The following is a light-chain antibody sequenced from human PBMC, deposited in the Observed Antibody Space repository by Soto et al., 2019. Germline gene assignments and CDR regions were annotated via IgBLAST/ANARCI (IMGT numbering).Light chain of an antibody. V-gene: IGKV3-15*01. CDR1: QSVATN. Sequence: EIVLTQSPGTLSLPPGERAIFSCRASQSVATNLAWYQQKPGQPPRLLIYGXXXRXTGIQARFSGSASGPDSPLPISSLEPEDFAVYYCQQYANRPPLTFGGGTKVDIK. CDR2: GXX. CDR3: QQYANRPPLT. J-gene: IGKJ4*01.